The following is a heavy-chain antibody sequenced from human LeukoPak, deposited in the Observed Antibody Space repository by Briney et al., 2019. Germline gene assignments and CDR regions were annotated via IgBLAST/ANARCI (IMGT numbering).Heavy chain of an antibody. CDR2: ISAYNGNT. Sequence: ASVKVSRKASGYTFTSYGISWVRQAPGQGLEWMGWISAYNGNTNYAQKLQGRVTMTTDTSTSTAYMELRSLRSDDTAVYYCARSSDYYDSSGRFDPWGQGTLVTASS. J-gene: IGHJ5*02. CDR1: GYTFTSYG. CDR3: ARSSDYYDSSGRFDP. D-gene: IGHD3-22*01. V-gene: IGHV1-18*01.